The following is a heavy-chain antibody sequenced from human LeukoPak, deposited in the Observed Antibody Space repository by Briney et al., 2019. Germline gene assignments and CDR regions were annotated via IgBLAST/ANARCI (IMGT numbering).Heavy chain of an antibody. CDR2: ISSSSSTT. D-gene: IGHD3-3*01. J-gene: IGHJ4*02. V-gene: IGHV3-48*01. CDR1: GFTFSRFN. Sequence: PGGSLRLSCAASGFTFSRFNMNWVRQAPGKGLEWVSYISSSSSTTYHADSVKGRFTISRDNAKNSLYLQMNSLRAEDTAVYYCARELSSYDFWLWGGGTLVTVSS. CDR3: ARELSSYDFWL.